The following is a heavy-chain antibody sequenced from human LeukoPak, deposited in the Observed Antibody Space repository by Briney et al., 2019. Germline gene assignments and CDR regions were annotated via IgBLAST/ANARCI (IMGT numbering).Heavy chain of an antibody. D-gene: IGHD3-22*01. CDR3: ARGLPGRVHDSSKKGLFDP. CDR2: INPSGGST. Sequence: ASVKVSCKASGYTFTSYYMHWVRQAPGHGLEWMGIINPSGGSTSYAQKFQGRVTMTRDTSTSTVYMELSSLGSEDTAVYFCARGLPGRVHDSSKKGLFDPWGQGTLVTVSS. CDR1: GYTFTSYY. J-gene: IGHJ5*02. V-gene: IGHV1-46*01.